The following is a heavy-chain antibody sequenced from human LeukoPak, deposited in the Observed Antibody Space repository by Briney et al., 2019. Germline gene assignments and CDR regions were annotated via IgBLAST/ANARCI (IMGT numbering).Heavy chain of an antibody. CDR1: GFTFSSYA. CDR3: AKDVIWGRARPRENAKFDY. V-gene: IGHV3-23*01. Sequence: AGGSLRLSCAASGFTFSSYAMSWVRQAPGKGLEWVSAISGSGGSTYYADSVKGRFTISRDNSKNTLYLQMNSLRAEDTAVYYCAKDVIWGRARPRENAKFDYWGQGTLVTVSS. CDR2: ISGSGGST. D-gene: IGHD3-16*01. J-gene: IGHJ4*02.